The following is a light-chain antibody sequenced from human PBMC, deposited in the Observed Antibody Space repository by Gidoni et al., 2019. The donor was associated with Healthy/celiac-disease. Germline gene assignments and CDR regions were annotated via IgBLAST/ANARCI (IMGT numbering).Light chain of an antibody. CDR2: GIS. J-gene: IGKJ5*01. Sequence: LLLTQSPVTLSVSPGERATLSCRASQAVGSNYLAWYQQKPGQAPRLLIFGISTRATDIPDRFSGSRSGTEFTLTINSLQSEDYAVYYCQQYSQWPITFGQGTRLEIK. CDR3: QQYSQWPIT. CDR1: QAVGSN. V-gene: IGKV3-15*01.